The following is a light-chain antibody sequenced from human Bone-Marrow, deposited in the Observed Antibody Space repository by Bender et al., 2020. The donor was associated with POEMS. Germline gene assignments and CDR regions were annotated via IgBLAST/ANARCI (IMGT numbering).Light chain of an antibody. J-gene: IGLJ2*01. CDR1: NSNVGGNN. CDR2: RNN. V-gene: IGLV1-47*01. CDR3: AAWDDNFSAVV. Sequence: QSVLTQPPSASGTPGQRVTISCSGRNSNVGGNNVYWFQQFPGTAPKLPIFRNNKRPSGVPDRFPGSKSDTSASLAISGLRSDGEADYYCAAWDDNFSAVVFGGGTELPVL.